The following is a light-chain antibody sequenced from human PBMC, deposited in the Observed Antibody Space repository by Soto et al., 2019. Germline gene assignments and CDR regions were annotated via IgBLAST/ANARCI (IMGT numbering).Light chain of an antibody. V-gene: IGLV1-40*01. CDR2: GNS. CDR3: QSYDSTLSAGV. CDR1: SSNIGAGYD. Sequence: QSVLTQPPSVSGAPGQRVTISCTGSSSNIGAGYDVHWYQQLPGTAPKLLIYGNSXXNSGVPERFSGSKSGTSDSLAITGLQAEDEGDYYCQSYDSTLSAGVFGGGSKVTVL. J-gene: IGLJ2*01.